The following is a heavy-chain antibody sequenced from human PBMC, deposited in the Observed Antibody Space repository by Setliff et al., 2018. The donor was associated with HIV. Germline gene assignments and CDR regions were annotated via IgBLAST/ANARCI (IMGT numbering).Heavy chain of an antibody. Sequence: ASVKVSCKASGGTFSSYAISWVRQAPGQGLEWMGGIIPIFGTTNYAQKFQGRVTITADEWTSTAYMELSSLRSEDTAVYYCARDPSIAVAGAAVWGQGTTVTVSS. V-gene: IGHV1-69*13. D-gene: IGHD6-19*01. J-gene: IGHJ6*02. CDR3: ARDPSIAVAGAAV. CDR1: GGTFSSYA. CDR2: IIPIFGTT.